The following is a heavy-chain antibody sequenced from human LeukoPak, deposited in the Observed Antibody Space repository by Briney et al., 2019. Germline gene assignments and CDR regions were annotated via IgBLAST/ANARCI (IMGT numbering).Heavy chain of an antibody. CDR1: AGSISSSSYS. J-gene: IGHJ2*01. V-gene: IGHV4-39*02. CDR3: ARDVGGYRYGYRPTELYWYFDL. CDR2: IYYSGST. D-gene: IGHD5-18*01. Sequence: WETLSLTCTVSAGSISSSSYSWGWIRQPPGKGLEWIGSIYYSGSTYYNPSLKSRVTISVDTSKNQFSLKLSSVTAADTAVYYCARDVGGYRYGYRPTELYWYFDLWGRGTLVTVSS.